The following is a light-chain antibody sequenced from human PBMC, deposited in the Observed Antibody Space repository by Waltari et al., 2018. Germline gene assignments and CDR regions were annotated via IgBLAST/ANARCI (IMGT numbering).Light chain of an antibody. Sequence: QYALTQPPSASGSPGQSVTLSCTGTRSDLGTYNLVPWYNQGPGKAPKLIIYEVTKRPSGVPDRFSGSKSGNTASLTVSGLQADDEADYYCSSYAGSGNVVFGGGTKLTVL. CDR3: SSYAGSGNVV. CDR2: EVT. J-gene: IGLJ3*02. V-gene: IGLV2-8*01. CDR1: RSDLGTYNL.